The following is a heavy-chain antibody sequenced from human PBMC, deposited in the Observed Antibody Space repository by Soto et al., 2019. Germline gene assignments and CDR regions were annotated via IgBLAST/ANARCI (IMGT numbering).Heavy chain of an antibody. D-gene: IGHD4-17*01. V-gene: IGHV3-11*01. CDR1: GFTFSDYY. Sequence: PGGSLRLSCAASGFTFSDYYMSWNLQAPGKGLEWLSYISSSGSTIYYADSVKGRFTISRDNAKNSLSLQMNSLRAEDTAVHYCARETRLRGTDYWGQGTLVTVSS. CDR3: ARETRLRGTDY. J-gene: IGHJ4*02. CDR2: ISSSGSTI.